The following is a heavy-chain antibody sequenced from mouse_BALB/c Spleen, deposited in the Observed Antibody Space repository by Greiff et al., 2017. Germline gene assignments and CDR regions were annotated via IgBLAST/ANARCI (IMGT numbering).Heavy chain of an antibody. CDR3: ARSDGNGGYYAMDY. CDR1: GYSFTGYT. Sequence: VQLKESGPELVKPGASMKISCKASGYSFTGYTMNWVKQSHGKNLEWIGLINPYNGGTSYNQKFKGKATLTVDKSSSTAYMELLSLTSEDSAVYYCARSDGNGGYYAMDYWGQGTSVTVSS. CDR2: INPYNGGT. V-gene: IGHV1-18*01. J-gene: IGHJ4*01. D-gene: IGHD2-1*01.